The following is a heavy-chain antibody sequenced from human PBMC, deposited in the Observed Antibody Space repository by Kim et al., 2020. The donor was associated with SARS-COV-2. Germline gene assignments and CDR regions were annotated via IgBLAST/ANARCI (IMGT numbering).Heavy chain of an antibody. CDR1: GFTFSSYG. D-gene: IGHD3-9*01. V-gene: IGHV3-33*06. CDR3: AKDSKAGYFGYGMGV. CDR2: IWYDGSNK. J-gene: IGHJ6*02. Sequence: GGSLRLSCAASGFTFSSYGMHWVRQAPGKGLEWVAVIWYDGSNKYYADSVKGRFTISRDNSKNTLYLQMNSLRAEDTAVYYCAKDSKAGYFGYGMGVWGQGTTVTVSS.